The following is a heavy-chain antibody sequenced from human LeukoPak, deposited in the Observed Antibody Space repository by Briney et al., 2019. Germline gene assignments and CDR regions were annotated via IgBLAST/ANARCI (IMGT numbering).Heavy chain of an antibody. Sequence: PGGSLRLSCAASGFTFSSYWMHWVRQAPGKGLVWASRINSDGSSTSYADSVKGRFTISRDNAKNTLYLQMNSLRAEDTAVYYCARGRPQYCSGGSCYWAHNWFDPWGQGTLVTVSS. D-gene: IGHD2-15*01. V-gene: IGHV3-74*01. CDR3: ARGRPQYCSGGSCYWAHNWFDP. CDR2: INSDGSST. CDR1: GFTFSSYW. J-gene: IGHJ5*02.